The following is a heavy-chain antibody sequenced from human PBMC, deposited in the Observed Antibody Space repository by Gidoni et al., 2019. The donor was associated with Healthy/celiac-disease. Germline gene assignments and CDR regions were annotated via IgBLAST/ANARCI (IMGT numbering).Heavy chain of an antibody. Sequence: EVQLLETGGGLVQPGGALRLSWEACGFTFSSSAMSWVRQAPGKGLEWVSSISGSGVSTYSADSVKGRFTLSRDNSKNTLYLQMNRLRAEDTAVYYCVKDLREAGSDAFDIWGQGTMVTVSS. J-gene: IGHJ3*02. CDR3: VKDLREAGSDAFDI. D-gene: IGHD6-13*01. V-gene: IGHV3-23*01. CDR1: GFTFSSSA. CDR2: ISGSGVST.